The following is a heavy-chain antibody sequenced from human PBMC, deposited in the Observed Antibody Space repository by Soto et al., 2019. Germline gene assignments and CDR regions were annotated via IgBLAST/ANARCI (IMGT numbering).Heavy chain of an antibody. CDR1: GFTFISYA. CDR2: ISGGGDAT. CDR3: GTKVRGSTTGADYRYFEL. Sequence: EVHLLESGGGLVQPGGSLRLSCAASGFTFISYAMNWVRQAPGKGLQWVSAISGGGDATFYADSVKGLFTISRDNSRNTATLQVNSLGANDSAAEYCGTKVRGSTTGADYRYFELWGRGPVVTVSS. J-gene: IGHJ2*01. D-gene: IGHD3-10*01. V-gene: IGHV3-23*01.